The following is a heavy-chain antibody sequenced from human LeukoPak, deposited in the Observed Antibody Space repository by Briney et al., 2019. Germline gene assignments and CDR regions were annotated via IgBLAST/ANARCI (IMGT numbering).Heavy chain of an antibody. Sequence: SETLSLTCTVSGGSISSYYWSWIRQPPGKGLEWIGYICYSGSTNYNPSLKSRVTISVDTSKNQFSLKLSSVTAADTAVYYCARAGGWGAFDIWGQGTMVTVSS. V-gene: IGHV4-59*08. CDR3: ARAGGWGAFDI. J-gene: IGHJ3*02. D-gene: IGHD6-19*01. CDR1: GGSISSYY. CDR2: ICYSGST.